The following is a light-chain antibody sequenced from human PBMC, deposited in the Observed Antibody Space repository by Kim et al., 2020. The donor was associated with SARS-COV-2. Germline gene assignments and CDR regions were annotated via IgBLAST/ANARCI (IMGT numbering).Light chain of an antibody. CDR1: SSNLGGNT. CDR2: RND. V-gene: IGLV1-44*01. J-gene: IGLJ2*01. CDR3: AAWDYRVKGVV. Sequence: QSVLTQPPSASGSPGQRVTLSCTGSSSNLGGNTVTWYQQLPGTAPKVVISRNDERPSGVPDRFSGSKSGTSASLAISGLQSGDEADYHCAAWDYRVKGVVFGGGTQLTVL.